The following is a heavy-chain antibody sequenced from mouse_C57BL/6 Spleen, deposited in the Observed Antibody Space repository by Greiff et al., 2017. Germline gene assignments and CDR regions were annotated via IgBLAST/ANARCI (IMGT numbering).Heavy chain of an antibody. Sequence: VKLMESGPGLVQPSQSLSITCTVSGFSLTSYGVHWVRQSPGKGLEWLGVIWSGGSTDYNAAFISRLSISKDNSKSQVFFKMNSLQADDTAIYYCARFYDYGYAMDYWGQGTSVTVSS. D-gene: IGHD2-4*01. CDR1: GFSLTSYG. V-gene: IGHV2-2*01. J-gene: IGHJ4*01. CDR2: IWSGGST. CDR3: ARFYDYGYAMDY.